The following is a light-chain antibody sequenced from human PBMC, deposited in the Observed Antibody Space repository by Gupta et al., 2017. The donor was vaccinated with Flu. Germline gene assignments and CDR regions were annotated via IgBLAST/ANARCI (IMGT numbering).Light chain of an antibody. CDR2: DVS. Sequence: SITISCTGTRGDIGGYKFVSWYQQHPGKAPKLMIYDVSYRPSGVSDRFSGSKSDNTASLSISGLQAEDEADYYCSSFTSSNTLVFGGGTRLTVL. V-gene: IGLV2-14*01. CDR1: RGDIGGYKF. CDR3: SSFTSSNTLV. J-gene: IGLJ3*02.